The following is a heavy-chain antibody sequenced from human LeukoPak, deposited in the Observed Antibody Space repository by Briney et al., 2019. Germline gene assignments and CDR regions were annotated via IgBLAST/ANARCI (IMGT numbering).Heavy chain of an antibody. Sequence: GGSLRLSCAASGFTVSDYSMAWVRQAPGKGLEWVAIISYDGSNEYYADSVKGRFTIFRDNSKNMLYLQMNSLRVEDTAVYYCAKGHGDSSGYYYFDSWGQGTLVTVSS. D-gene: IGHD3-22*01. J-gene: IGHJ4*02. CDR3: AKGHGDSSGYYYFDS. CDR1: GFTVSDYS. CDR2: ISYDGSNE. V-gene: IGHV3-30*04.